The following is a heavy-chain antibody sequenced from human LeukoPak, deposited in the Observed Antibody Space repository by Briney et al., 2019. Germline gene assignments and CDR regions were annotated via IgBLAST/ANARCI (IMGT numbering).Heavy chain of an antibody. Sequence: GGSLRLSCAASGFTFSSYAMSWVRQAPGKRVEWGSYIRWNGSTIYYADSVKGRFIISRDNAKNSLYLQMNSLRAEDTAVYYCARAPLSYPISYWGQGTLVTVSS. CDR3: ARAPLSYPISY. V-gene: IGHV3-48*03. CDR1: GFTFSSYA. D-gene: IGHD5-18*01. CDR2: IRWNGSTI. J-gene: IGHJ4*02.